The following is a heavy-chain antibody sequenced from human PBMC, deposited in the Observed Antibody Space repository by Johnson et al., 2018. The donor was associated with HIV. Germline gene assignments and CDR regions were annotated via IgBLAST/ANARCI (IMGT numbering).Heavy chain of an antibody. J-gene: IGHJ3*02. CDR2: IKQDGSEK. CDR3: AREFNWGAWVGDIKHAFDM. CDR1: GFTFSSYW. D-gene: IGHD3-10*01. Sequence: VQLVESGGGLVQPGGSLRLSCAASGFTFSSYWMSWVRQAPGKGLEWVANIKQDGSEKYYVDSVKGRFTISRDNAKNSLYLQMNSLRAEDTAVYYCAREFNWGAWVGDIKHAFDMLGQGTLSPSRQ. V-gene: IGHV3-7*01.